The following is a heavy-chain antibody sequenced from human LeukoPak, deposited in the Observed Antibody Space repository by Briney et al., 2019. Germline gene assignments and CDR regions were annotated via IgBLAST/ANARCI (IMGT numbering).Heavy chain of an antibody. CDR1: GFTFSNYE. D-gene: IGHD5-12*01. V-gene: IGHV3-48*03. J-gene: IGHJ4*02. Sequence: GGSLRLSCAASGFTFSNYEMHWVRQAPGKGLEWVSYISSSGSDIYYADSVKGRFTISRDNAKNSLYLHMNSLRAEDTAVYYCARGGTNSGYEDLDYWGQGTLVTVSS. CDR2: ISSSGSDI. CDR3: ARGGTNSGYEDLDY.